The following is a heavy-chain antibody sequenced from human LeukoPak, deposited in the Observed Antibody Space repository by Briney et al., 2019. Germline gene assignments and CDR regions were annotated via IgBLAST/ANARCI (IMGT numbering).Heavy chain of an antibody. V-gene: IGHV3-23*01. CDR3: ATGVLWVPFGY. Sequence: PGGSLRLSCAASGFTFSSYGMSWVRQAPGKGLEWVSAISGSGGSTYYADSVKGRFTISRDNSKNTLYLQMNSLRAEDTAVYYCATGVLWVPFGYWGQGTLVTVSS. CDR2: ISGSGGST. CDR1: GFTFSSYG. J-gene: IGHJ4*02. D-gene: IGHD3-10*01.